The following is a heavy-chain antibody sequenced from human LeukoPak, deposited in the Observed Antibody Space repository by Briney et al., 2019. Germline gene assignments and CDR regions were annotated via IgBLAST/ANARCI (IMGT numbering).Heavy chain of an antibody. CDR1: GYTFTGYY. CDR3: ARVCGGDCYSVFDP. V-gene: IGHV1-2*02. Sequence: ASVKVSCKASGYTFTGYYMHWVRQAPGQGLEWMGWINPNSGGTNYAQKFQGRVTMTRDTSISTGYMELSSLKSDDTAVYYCARVCGGDCYSVFDPWGQGTLVTVSS. CDR2: INPNSGGT. J-gene: IGHJ5*02. D-gene: IGHD2-21*02.